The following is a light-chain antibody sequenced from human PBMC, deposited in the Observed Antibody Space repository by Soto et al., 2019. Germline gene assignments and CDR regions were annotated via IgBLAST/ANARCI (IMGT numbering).Light chain of an antibody. Sequence: QSALAPPPSVSGSPGQSVTISCPGTSSDFGSYNRVSWYQRPPGTGPKLMIYEVSNRPSGVPYRFSGSKSGNTASLTISGLHAGDEAEYYCSLSTSDSTYVFETGTKVTVL. CDR1: SSDFGSYNR. V-gene: IGLV2-18*01. J-gene: IGLJ1*01. CDR3: SLSTSDSTYV. CDR2: EVS.